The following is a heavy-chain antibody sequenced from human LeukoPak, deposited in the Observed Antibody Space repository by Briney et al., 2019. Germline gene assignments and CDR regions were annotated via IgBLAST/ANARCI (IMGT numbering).Heavy chain of an antibody. V-gene: IGHV1-2*02. CDR2: INPNSGGT. CDR3: ARGRSGWTGGYYYMDV. D-gene: IGHD6-19*01. J-gene: IGHJ6*03. CDR1: GYTFTGYY. Sequence: ASVKVSCKASGYTFTGYYMHWVRQAPGQGLEWMGWINPNSGGTNYAQKFQGRVTMTRDTSISTAYMELRSLRSDDTAVYYCARGRSGWTGGYYYMDVWGKGTTVTISS.